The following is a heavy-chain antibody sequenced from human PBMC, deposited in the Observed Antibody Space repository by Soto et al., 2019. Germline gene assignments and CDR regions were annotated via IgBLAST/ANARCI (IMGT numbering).Heavy chain of an antibody. CDR2: IYYSGST. Sequence: SETLSLTCTASGASITRDGYYWSWLRQHPGKVLEWIGHIYYSGSTNYNPSLKSRVTISVDTSKNQFSLKLSYVTAADTAGYYCARGPYTSGWAHHNYGMDVWGQGTTVTVSS. J-gene: IGHJ6*02. V-gene: IGHV4-31*03. CDR1: GASITRDGYY. D-gene: IGHD6-19*01. CDR3: ARGPYTSGWAHHNYGMDV.